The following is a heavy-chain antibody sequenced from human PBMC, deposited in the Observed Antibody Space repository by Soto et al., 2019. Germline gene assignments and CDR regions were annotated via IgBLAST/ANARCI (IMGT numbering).Heavy chain of an antibody. Sequence: GASVGVSCKASGYTFTSYGISWGRQAPGQGLEGMGWISAYNGNTNYAQKLQGRVTMTTDTSTSTAYMELRSLRSDDTAVYYCARDLVGGYCSGGSCSGFDYWGQGTLVTVSS. J-gene: IGHJ4*02. D-gene: IGHD2-15*01. CDR2: ISAYNGNT. V-gene: IGHV1-18*01. CDR1: GYTFTSYG. CDR3: ARDLVGGYCSGGSCSGFDY.